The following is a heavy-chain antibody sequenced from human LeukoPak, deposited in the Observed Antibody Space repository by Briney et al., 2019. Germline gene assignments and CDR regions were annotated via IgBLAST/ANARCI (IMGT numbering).Heavy chain of an antibody. CDR3: ARGPEDIVVVPLDY. D-gene: IGHD2-2*01. Sequence: ASVKVSXKTSGYTFTDYYIHWVRQAPGQGLEWMGHINPNSGGTNYAQRFQGRATMTRDTSINTAYMELSSLRSDDTAVYYCARGPEDIVVVPLDYWGQGTLVTVSS. CDR2: INPNSGGT. J-gene: IGHJ4*02. V-gene: IGHV1-2*06. CDR1: GYTFTDYY.